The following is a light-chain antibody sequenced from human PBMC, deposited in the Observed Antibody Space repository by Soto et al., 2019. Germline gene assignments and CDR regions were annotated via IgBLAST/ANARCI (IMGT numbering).Light chain of an antibody. V-gene: IGKV1-39*01. CDR1: QHLSGY. Sequence: DIQMTQSPSSLSAAVGDRVTITCRASQHLSGYLNWYQQKPRQPPRLLIYAASPLQSGVPSRFSGSGVGTDVSLTNIGPQPDDSATYYCQQTYRTFPITFGGGTELQI. J-gene: IGKJ4*01. CDR3: QQTYRTFPIT. CDR2: AAS.